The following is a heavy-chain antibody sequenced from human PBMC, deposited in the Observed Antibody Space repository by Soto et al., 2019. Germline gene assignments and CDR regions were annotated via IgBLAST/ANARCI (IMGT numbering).Heavy chain of an antibody. J-gene: IGHJ6*02. CDR1: GGTFSSYA. Sequence: ASVKVSCKASGGTFSSYAISCVRQAPRQGLEWMGGIIPIFGTANYAQKFQGRVTITADESTSTAYMELSSLRSEDTAVYYCARDRRHYYDSSGYYSGLGYYYGMDVWGQGTTVTVSS. D-gene: IGHD3-22*01. CDR2: IIPIFGTA. V-gene: IGHV1-69*13. CDR3: ARDRRHYYDSSGYYSGLGYYYGMDV.